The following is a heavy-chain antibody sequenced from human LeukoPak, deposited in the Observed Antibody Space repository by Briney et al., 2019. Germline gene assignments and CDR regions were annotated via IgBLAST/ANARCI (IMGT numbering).Heavy chain of an antibody. V-gene: IGHV1-69*13. Sequence: ASVKVSCKASGGTFSSYAISWVRQAPGQGLEWMGGIIPIFGTANYAQKFQGRVTITADESTSTAYMELSSLRSEDTAVYYCASGGRQSFSKYYYYYMDVWGKGTTVTVSS. D-gene: IGHD5-24*01. CDR2: IIPIFGTA. J-gene: IGHJ6*03. CDR3: ASGGRQSFSKYYYYYMDV. CDR1: GGTFSSYA.